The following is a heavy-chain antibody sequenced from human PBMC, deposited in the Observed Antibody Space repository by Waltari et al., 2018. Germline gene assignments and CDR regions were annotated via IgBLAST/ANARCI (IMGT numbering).Heavy chain of an antibody. J-gene: IGHJ3*01. D-gene: IGHD7-27*01. Sequence: QVQLVQSEAEVRKPGASVTVSCQASGYTFIDYYVHWVRQAPGQGLEWMGWVNPNSGGTMYLRKFEGWVTFSTDTSVNTAYMEVTRLKSDDTATYFCARARAWGPKAFDVWGQGTRLTVSS. CDR1: GYTFIDYY. V-gene: IGHV1-2*04. CDR3: ARARAWGPKAFDV. CDR2: VNPNSGGT.